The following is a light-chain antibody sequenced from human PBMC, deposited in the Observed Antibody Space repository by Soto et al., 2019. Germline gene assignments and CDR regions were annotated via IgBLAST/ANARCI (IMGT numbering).Light chain of an antibody. J-gene: IGKJ1*01. Sequence: DIQMTQSPSTLSASAGDRVTITCRASHNVDNWVAWYQQKPEKAPKSLIYAASSLHSGVPLRFSGSGSGALFTLTISNLQPEDFATYYCQQYVSYPRTFGQGTKVEIK. CDR2: AAS. CDR1: HNVDNW. V-gene: IGKV1D-16*01. CDR3: QQYVSYPRT.